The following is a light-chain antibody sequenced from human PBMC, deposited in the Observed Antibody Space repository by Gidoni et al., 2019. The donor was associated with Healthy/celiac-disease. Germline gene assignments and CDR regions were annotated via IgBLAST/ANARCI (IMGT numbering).Light chain of an antibody. CDR1: RSVSSSY. CDR3: QQYGSSPGT. CDR2: GAS. Sequence: EIVLTQSPGPLSLSPGERATLSCRASRSVSSSYLAWYQQKPGQAPRLLIYGASSRATGLPDRCSGSGSGTDFTLTSSRLQPEDFAVYYCQQYGSSPGTFGGGTKVEIK. V-gene: IGKV3-20*01. J-gene: IGKJ4*01.